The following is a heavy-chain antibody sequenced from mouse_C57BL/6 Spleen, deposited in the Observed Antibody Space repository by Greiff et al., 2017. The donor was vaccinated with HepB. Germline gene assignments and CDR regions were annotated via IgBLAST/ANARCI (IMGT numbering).Heavy chain of an antibody. V-gene: IGHV5-17*01. CDR2: ISSGSSTI. CDR1: GFTFSDYG. Sequence: EVKVVESGGGLVKPGGSLKLSCAASGFTFSDYGMHWVRQAPEKGLEWVAYISSGSSTIYYADTVKGRFTISRDNAKNTLFLQMTSLRSEDTAMYYCARDTTVVEPRYWYFDVWGTGTTVTVSS. J-gene: IGHJ1*03. D-gene: IGHD1-1*01. CDR3: ARDTTVVEPRYWYFDV.